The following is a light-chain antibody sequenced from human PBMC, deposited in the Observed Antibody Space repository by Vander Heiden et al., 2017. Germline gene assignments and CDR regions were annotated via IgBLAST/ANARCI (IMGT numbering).Light chain of an antibody. CDR3: QQYFSTPLT. CDR1: QSLLYSSHNRNY. V-gene: IGKV4-1*01. CDR2: WAS. J-gene: IGKJ4*01. Sequence: DIVMTQSPDSLAVSLGERATINCKSSQSLLYSSHNRNYLAGYQQKPGQPPTLLIYWASARESGVPDRFSGSGSGTDFTLTISSLQAEDVAVYYCQQYFSTPLTFGGGTKVEIK.